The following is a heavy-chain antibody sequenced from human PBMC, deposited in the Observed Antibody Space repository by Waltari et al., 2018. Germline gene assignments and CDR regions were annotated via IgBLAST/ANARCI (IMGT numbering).Heavy chain of an antibody. D-gene: IGHD3-3*02. V-gene: IGHV3-7*01. CDR3: ATSYHL. CDR1: GFTFRHYW. Sequence: EMQLVESGGGLVQPGGSLRLSCAASGFTFRHYWMNWVRQAPGKGLEWVANIKQDGSETNYVDSVKGRFTISRDNAKNSLFLQMNSLSAGDTAVYFCATSYHLWGQGTLVTVSS. CDR2: IKQDGSET. J-gene: IGHJ4*02.